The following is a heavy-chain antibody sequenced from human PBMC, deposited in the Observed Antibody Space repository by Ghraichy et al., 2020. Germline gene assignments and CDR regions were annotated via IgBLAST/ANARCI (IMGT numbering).Heavy chain of an antibody. Sequence: GGSLRLSCAASGFTFSSYAMSWVRQAPGKGLEWVSAISGSGGSTYYADSVKGRFTISRDNSKNTLYLQMNSLRAEDTAVYYCAKDLDSSGWYFGGYYYYGMDVWGQGTTVTVSS. CDR2: ISGSGGST. V-gene: IGHV3-23*01. D-gene: IGHD6-19*01. J-gene: IGHJ6*02. CDR3: AKDLDSSGWYFGGYYYYGMDV. CDR1: GFTFSSYA.